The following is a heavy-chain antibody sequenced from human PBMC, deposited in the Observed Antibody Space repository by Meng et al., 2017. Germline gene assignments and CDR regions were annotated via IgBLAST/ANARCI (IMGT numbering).Heavy chain of an antibody. D-gene: IGHD6-6*01. V-gene: IGHV4-34*01. CDR2: INHSGST. CDR1: GGSFSGYY. Sequence: QVQLNEWGAGLLKPSETLSLTCAVYGGSFSGYYWSWIRQPPGKGLEWIGEINHSGSTNYNPSLKSRVTISVDTSKNQFSLKLSSVTAADTAVYYCARRGIAARPFYYWGQGTLVTVSS. J-gene: IGHJ4*02. CDR3: ARRGIAARPFYY.